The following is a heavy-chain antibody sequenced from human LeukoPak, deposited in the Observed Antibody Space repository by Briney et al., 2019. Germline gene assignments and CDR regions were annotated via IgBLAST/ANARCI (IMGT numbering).Heavy chain of an antibody. CDR1: GYSFIDYY. V-gene: IGHV1-2*02. CDR2: INSNSADT. J-gene: IGHJ3*02. Sequence: ASVKVSCKTSGYSFIDYYIHWVRQAPGQGLEWMGWINSNSADTNYAQNFQGRVTMTRDTSISTAYMELSRLRSDDTALYYCAREGDSRWERDAFDIWGQGTMVTVSS. D-gene: IGHD1-26*01. CDR3: AREGDSRWERDAFDI.